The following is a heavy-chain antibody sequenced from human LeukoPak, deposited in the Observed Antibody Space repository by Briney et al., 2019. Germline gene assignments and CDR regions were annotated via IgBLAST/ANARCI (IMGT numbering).Heavy chain of an antibody. V-gene: IGHV4-59*01. Sequence: PSETLSLTCSVSGGSIGGYYWSWIRQPPGKGLEWIGYRYYSGSTNYNPSLKSRVTISEDTSKNQLSLRLSSVTTADTAVYYCAREPREGYKRFFDYWGQGILVTVSS. CDR2: RYYSGST. CDR3: AREPREGYKRFFDY. CDR1: GGSIGGYY. J-gene: IGHJ4*02. D-gene: IGHD5-24*01.